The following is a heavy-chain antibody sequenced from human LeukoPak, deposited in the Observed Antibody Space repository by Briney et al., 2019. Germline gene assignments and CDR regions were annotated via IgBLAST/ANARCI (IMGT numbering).Heavy chain of an antibody. CDR1: GDSISGSNW. Sequence: PSETLSLTCDVSGDSISGSNWWNWVRQPPGKGLEWIGGVYHSGSTNYNPSLKSRVTMSVDKSKNQFSLELRSVTAADTAVYYCARESPSGSYCYYCYYMDLWGKGTTVTVSS. J-gene: IGHJ6*03. D-gene: IGHD1-26*01. CDR3: ARESPSGSYCYYCYYMDL. CDR2: VYHSGST. V-gene: IGHV4-4*02.